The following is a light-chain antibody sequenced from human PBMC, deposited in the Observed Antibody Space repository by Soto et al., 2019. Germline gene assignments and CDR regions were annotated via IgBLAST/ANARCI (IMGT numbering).Light chain of an antibody. CDR1: QSLLYSDGNTY. V-gene: IGKV2-30*01. CDR3: MQGTYSPRT. CDR2: KVS. J-gene: IGKJ2*01. Sequence: DVVMTQSPLSLPVTLGQPASISCRSNQSLLYSDGNTYLNWFQQRPGQSPRRLLYKVSNRDSGVTDRLSDSGSGSYFALKISRVQAEDVGVYYCMQGTYSPRTFGQWTKLEIK.